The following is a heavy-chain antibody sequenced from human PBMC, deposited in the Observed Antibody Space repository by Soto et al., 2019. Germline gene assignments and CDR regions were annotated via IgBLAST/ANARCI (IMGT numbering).Heavy chain of an antibody. CDR3: ARVVVAERTLDNDY. J-gene: IGHJ4*02. Sequence: PGGSLRLSCAASGFTFSSYSMNWVRQAPGKGLEWVSYISSSSSTIYYADSVKGRFTISRDNAKNSLYLQMNSLRDEDTAVYYCARVVVAERTLDNDYWGQGTLVTVSS. CDR2: ISSSSSTI. D-gene: IGHD2-15*01. V-gene: IGHV3-48*02. CDR1: GFTFSSYS.